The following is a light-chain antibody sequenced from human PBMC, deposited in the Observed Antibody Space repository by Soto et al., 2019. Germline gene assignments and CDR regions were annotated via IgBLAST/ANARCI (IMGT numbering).Light chain of an antibody. CDR1: ESISTW. J-gene: IGKJ1*01. V-gene: IGKV1-5*01. CDR3: LQDYNYPRT. CDR2: DAS. Sequence: DIQMTQSPSTLSASVGDRVTITCRASESISTWLAWYQQKPGRAPKLLIYDASNLESGVPSRFSGSGSGTDFTLTISSLQPKDFATYYCLQDYNYPRTFGQGTKVDIK.